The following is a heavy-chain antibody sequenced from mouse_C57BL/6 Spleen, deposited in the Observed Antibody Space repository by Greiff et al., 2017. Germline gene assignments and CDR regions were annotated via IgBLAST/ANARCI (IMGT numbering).Heavy chain of an antibody. CDR3: ARVRYDYGLDYYAMDY. CDR1: GFTFTDYY. V-gene: IGHV7-3*01. D-gene: IGHD2-4*01. J-gene: IGHJ4*01. Sequence: EVMLVESGGGLVQPGGSLSLSCAASGFTFTDYYMSWVRQPPGKALEWLGFIRNKANGYTTEYSASVKGRFTISRDNSQSILYLQMNALRAEDSATYYCARVRYDYGLDYYAMDYWGQGTSVTVSS. CDR2: IRNKANGYTT.